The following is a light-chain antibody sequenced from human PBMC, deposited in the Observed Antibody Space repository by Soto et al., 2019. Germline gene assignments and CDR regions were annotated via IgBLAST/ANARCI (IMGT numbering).Light chain of an antibody. CDR1: QSISSW. J-gene: IGKJ4*01. CDR2: DAS. V-gene: IGKV1-5*01. CDR3: QQYNSYSPELT. Sequence: IQLTQSPSSLSASVGDRVTITCRAIQSISSWLAWYQQKPGKAPKLLIYDASSLESGVPSRFSGSGSGTEFTLTISSLQPDDFATYYCQQYNSYSPELTFGGGTKVDIK.